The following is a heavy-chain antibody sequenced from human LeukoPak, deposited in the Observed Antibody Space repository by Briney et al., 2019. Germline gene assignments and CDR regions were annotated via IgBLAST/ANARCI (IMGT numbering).Heavy chain of an antibody. J-gene: IGHJ3*02. CDR2: IYTSGST. V-gene: IGHV4-4*07. D-gene: IGHD3-22*01. Sequence: PSETLSLTCTVSGGSISSYYWSWIRQPAGKGLEWIGRIYTSGSTNYNPSLKSRVTMSVDTSKNQFSLKLSSVTAADTAVYYCARDRGATMIVGHWDAFDIWGQGTMVTVSS. CDR1: GGSISSYY. CDR3: ARDRGATMIVGHWDAFDI.